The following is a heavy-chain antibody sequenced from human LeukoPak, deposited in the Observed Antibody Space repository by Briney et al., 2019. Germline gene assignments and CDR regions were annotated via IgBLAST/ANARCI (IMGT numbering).Heavy chain of an antibody. Sequence: SETLSLTCTVSGDSISSSSYYWSWIRQPPGKGLEWIGYIYYSGSTNYNPSLKSRVTISVDTSKNQFSLKLSSVTAADTAVYYCARDGAVAGIDYWGQGTLVTVSS. CDR1: GDSISSSSYY. V-gene: IGHV4-61*01. CDR2: IYYSGST. CDR3: ARDGAVAGIDY. J-gene: IGHJ4*02. D-gene: IGHD6-19*01.